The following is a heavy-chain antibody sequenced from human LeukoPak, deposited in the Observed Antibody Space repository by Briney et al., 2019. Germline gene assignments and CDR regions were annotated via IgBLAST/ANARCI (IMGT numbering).Heavy chain of an antibody. CDR1: GGTFSSHA. V-gene: IGHV1-69*13. CDR2: IIPIFGTA. J-gene: IGHJ4*02. Sequence: SVKVSCKASGGTFSSHAISWVRQAPGQGLEWTGGIIPIFGTANYAQKFQGRVTITADESTSTAYMELSSLRSEDTAVYYCAREENGGNVFDYWGQGTLVTVSS. D-gene: IGHD4-23*01. CDR3: AREENGGNVFDY.